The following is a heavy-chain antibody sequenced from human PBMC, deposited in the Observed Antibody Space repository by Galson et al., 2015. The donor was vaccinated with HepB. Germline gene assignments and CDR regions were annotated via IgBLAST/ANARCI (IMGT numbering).Heavy chain of an antibody. J-gene: IGHJ4*02. D-gene: IGHD3-10*01. Sequence: SLRLSCAASGFTFSSYAMHWVRQAPGKGLEWVAVISYDGSNKYYADSVKGRFTISRDNSKNTLYLQMNSLRAEDTAVYYCARVQYITMVRGLGLDFWGQGTMVTVSS. CDR1: GFTFSSYA. CDR3: ARVQYITMVRGLGLDF. CDR2: ISYDGSNK. V-gene: IGHV3-30*04.